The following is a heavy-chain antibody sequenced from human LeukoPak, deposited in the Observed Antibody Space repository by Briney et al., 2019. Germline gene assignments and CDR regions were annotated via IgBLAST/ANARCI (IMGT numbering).Heavy chain of an antibody. Sequence: GGSLRLSCAASGFTFSSYAMHWVRQAPGKGLEWVAVISYDGSNKYYADSVKGRSTISRDNSKNTLYLQMNSLRAEDTAVYYCARAVVTTSPSNLWGRGTLVTVSS. J-gene: IGHJ2*01. CDR2: ISYDGSNK. CDR1: GFTFSSYA. D-gene: IGHD4-23*01. CDR3: ARAVVTTSPSNL. V-gene: IGHV3-30*04.